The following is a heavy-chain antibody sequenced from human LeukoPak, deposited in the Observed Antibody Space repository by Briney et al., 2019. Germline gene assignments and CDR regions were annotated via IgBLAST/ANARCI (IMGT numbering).Heavy chain of an antibody. CDR1: GFTFNDYY. V-gene: IGHV3-11*06. J-gene: IGHJ6*02. D-gene: IGHD7-27*01. CDR3: ATYTNWVAGGV. Sequence: GGSLRLSCAASGFTFNDYYMSWIRQAPGKGLEWLSYINIGGTNTHYADSVKGRFTISRDNAKNSLYLQMDSLRAEDTAVYYCATYTNWVAGGVWGQGTTVSVSS. CDR2: INIGGTNT.